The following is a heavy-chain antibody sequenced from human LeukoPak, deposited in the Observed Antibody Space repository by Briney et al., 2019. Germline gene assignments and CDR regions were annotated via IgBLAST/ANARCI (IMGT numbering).Heavy chain of an antibody. Sequence: ASVKVSCKASGGTFSSYAISWVRQAPGQGLEWMGGIIPIFGTANYAQKFQGRFTITADESTSTAYMELSSLRSEDTAVYYCARGFGELSFDYWGQGTLVTVSS. CDR3: ARGFGELSFDY. J-gene: IGHJ4*02. D-gene: IGHD3-10*01. CDR2: IIPIFGTA. V-gene: IGHV1-69*13. CDR1: GGTFSSYA.